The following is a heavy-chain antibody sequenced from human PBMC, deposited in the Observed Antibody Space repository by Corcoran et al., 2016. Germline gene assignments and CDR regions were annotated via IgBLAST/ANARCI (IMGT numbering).Heavy chain of an antibody. Sequence: QQQQWGAGLLKPSETLSLTCAVYGGSFSGYYWSWIRQPPGKGLEWIGEINHSGSTNYNPSLKSRVTISVDTSKNQFSLKLSSVTAADTAVYYCARGLGYCSGGSCYYYYGMDVWGQGTTVTVSS. CDR3: ARGLGYCSGGSCYYYYGMDV. CDR2: INHSGST. D-gene: IGHD2-15*01. V-gene: IGHV4-34*01. CDR1: GGSFSGYY. J-gene: IGHJ6*02.